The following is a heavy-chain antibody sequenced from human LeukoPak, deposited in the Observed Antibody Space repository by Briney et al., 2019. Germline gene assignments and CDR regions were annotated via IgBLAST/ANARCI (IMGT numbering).Heavy chain of an antibody. CDR1: GFTFSTYG. CDR2: IWYDGSNK. J-gene: IGHJ4*02. V-gene: IGHV3-33*01. CDR3: ARDQGYGSASYYADY. D-gene: IGHD3-10*01. Sequence: AGGSLRLSCAASGFTFSTYGMQWVRQAPGKGLEWVAVIWYDGSNKYYADSVKGRFTISRDNSKNTLYLQMNSLRAEDTAVYYCARDQGYGSASYYADYWGQGTLVTLSS.